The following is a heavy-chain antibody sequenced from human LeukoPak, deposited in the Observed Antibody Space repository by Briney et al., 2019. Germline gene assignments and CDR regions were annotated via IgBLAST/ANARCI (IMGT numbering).Heavy chain of an antibody. V-gene: IGHV3-9*01. CDR2: ISWYSGNI. J-gene: IGHJ6*02. D-gene: IGHD2-21*01. CDR3: ARDVWRRAFYYAMDV. CDR1: GFTFDEHA. Sequence: GGSLRLSCVACGFTFDEHAMHWVRQAPGKGLEWVSSISWYSGNIGYADSVKGRFSISRDNAKNTLYLEMNSLRTDDTALYYCARDVWRRAFYYAMDVWGLGTTVAVSS.